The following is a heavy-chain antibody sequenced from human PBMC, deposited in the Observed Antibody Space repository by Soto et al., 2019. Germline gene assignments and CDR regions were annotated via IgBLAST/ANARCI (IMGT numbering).Heavy chain of an antibody. CDR1: GFTFSSYW. V-gene: IGHV3-74*01. D-gene: IGHD3-9*01. J-gene: IGHJ5*02. Sequence: EVQLVESGGGLVQPGGSLRLSCAASGFTFSSYWMHWVRQAPGKGLVWVSRINSDGSSTSYADSVKGRFTISRDNAKNTLYLQMNSLRAEDTAVYCCARGLHYDILTGYGWFDPWGQGTLVTVSS. CDR2: INSDGSST. CDR3: ARGLHYDILTGYGWFDP.